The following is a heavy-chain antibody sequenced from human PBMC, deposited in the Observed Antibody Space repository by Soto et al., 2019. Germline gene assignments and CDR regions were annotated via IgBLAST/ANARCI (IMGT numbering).Heavy chain of an antibody. CDR1: GFTFSSYA. CDR2: ISGSGGST. J-gene: IGHJ4*02. CDR3: AKVFNDFWSGYSPFDY. Sequence: EVQLLESGGGLVQPGGSLRLSCAASGFTFSSYAMSWVRQAPGKGLEWVSAISGSGGSTYYADSVKGRFTISRDNSKNTLYLQMNSLRAEDTAVYYCAKVFNDFWSGYSPFDYWGQGTLVTVSS. V-gene: IGHV3-23*01. D-gene: IGHD3-3*01.